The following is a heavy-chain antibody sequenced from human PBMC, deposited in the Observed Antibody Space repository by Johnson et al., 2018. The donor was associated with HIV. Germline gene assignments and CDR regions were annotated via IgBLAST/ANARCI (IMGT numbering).Heavy chain of an antibody. V-gene: IGHV3-11*04. CDR1: GFSFGDYY. D-gene: IGHD6-19*01. Sequence: QVQLVESGGGVVRPGGSLRLSCTASGFSFGDYYMGWIRQAPGKGLEWVSYISAFGLTMSYADSVKGRFTISRDNSKNTLYLQMNSLRAEDTAVYYCANIAVVYAFDIWGQGTMVTVSS. CDR3: ANIAVVYAFDI. J-gene: IGHJ3*02. CDR2: ISAFGLTM.